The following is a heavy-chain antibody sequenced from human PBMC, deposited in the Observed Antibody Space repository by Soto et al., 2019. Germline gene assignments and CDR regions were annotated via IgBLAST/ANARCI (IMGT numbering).Heavy chain of an antibody. V-gene: IGHV4-59*01. Sequence: QVQLQESGPGLVKPSETLSLTCTVSGGSISSYYWSWIRQPPGKGLEWIGYIYYSGSTKYNPSRKRRVSIAVDAPKTQVALKLSSVTAADTAVYYCARDTYVGGDCPEDWGQGNLVTVSS. J-gene: IGHJ4*02. CDR3: ARDTYVGGDCPED. CDR1: GGSISSYY. CDR2: IYYSGST. D-gene: IGHD2-21*02.